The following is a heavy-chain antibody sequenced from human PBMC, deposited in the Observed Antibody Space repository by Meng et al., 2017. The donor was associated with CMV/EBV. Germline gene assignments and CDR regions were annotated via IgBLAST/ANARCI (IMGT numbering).Heavy chain of an antibody. D-gene: IGHD5-24*01. J-gene: IGHJ4*02. Sequence: SETLSLTCSVSGVSITSFYWTWVRQAPGKGLEWIGYVSYGGNTNYNPSFRSRVTISRETSRNQFSLHLTSVTAADTAVYFCARDAYNSFDSWGLGTLVTVS. CDR2: VSYGGNT. CDR1: GVSITSFY. CDR3: ARDAYNSFDS. V-gene: IGHV4-59*01.